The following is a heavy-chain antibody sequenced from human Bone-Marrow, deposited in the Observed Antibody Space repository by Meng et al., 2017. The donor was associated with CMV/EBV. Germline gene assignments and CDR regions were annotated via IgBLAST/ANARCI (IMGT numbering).Heavy chain of an antibody. J-gene: IGHJ6*02. CDR2: ISYDGSTE. CDR3: ARDVTTLGYSGMDV. Sequence: GESLKISCVASSGFTLSGYAMHWVRQAPGKGLEWLAVISYDGSTEYHADAVRGRFSISRDNSKNTLYVHMNSLRPEDTAIYYCARDVTTLGYSGMDVWGQGTMVTVSS. D-gene: IGHD4-23*01. V-gene: IGHV3-30*04. CDR1: SGFTLSGYA.